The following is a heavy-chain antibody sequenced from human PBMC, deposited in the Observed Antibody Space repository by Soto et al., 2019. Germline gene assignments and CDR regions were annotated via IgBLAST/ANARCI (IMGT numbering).Heavy chain of an antibody. Sequence: EVQLVESGGGLVQPGGSLRLSCAASGLTVSNVYMTWVRQAPGKGLEWVSVISSGGNTYYADSVKGGFTISRDNSKNTLYLEMNSLRAGDTAVYYCARDTLGGAYDFCHGGQGTLVTVSS. D-gene: IGHD3-3*01. J-gene: IGHJ4*02. CDR3: ARDTLGGAYDFCH. CDR2: ISSGGNT. V-gene: IGHV3-66*01. CDR1: GLTVSNVY.